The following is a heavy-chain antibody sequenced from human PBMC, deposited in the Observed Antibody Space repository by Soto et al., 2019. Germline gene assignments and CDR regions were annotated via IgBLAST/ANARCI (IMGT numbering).Heavy chain of an antibody. D-gene: IGHD1-26*01. CDR2: IDPSDSYT. Sequence: EVQLVQSGAEVKKPGESLRISCKGSGYSFTSYWISWVRQMPGKGLEWMGRIDPSDSYTNYSPSFQGHVTFSADKSISNAYLQWSSLKASATAMYYCARLGGGDDAFDIWGQGTIVTVSS. CDR3: ARLGGGDDAFDI. CDR1: GYSFTSYW. J-gene: IGHJ3*02. V-gene: IGHV5-10-1*01.